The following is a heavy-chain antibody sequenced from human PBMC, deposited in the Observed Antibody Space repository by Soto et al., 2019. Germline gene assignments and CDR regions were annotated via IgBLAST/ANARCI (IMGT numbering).Heavy chain of an antibody. J-gene: IGHJ3*02. Sequence: VESLKISCKGSGYSFTSYWIGWVRQMPGKGLEWMGIIYPGDSDTRYSPSFQGQVTISADKSISTAYLQWSSLKASDTAMYYCARGATIFGVVLDAFDIWGQGTMVPVSS. V-gene: IGHV5-51*01. CDR3: ARGATIFGVVLDAFDI. CDR2: IYPGDSDT. CDR1: GYSFTSYW. D-gene: IGHD3-3*01.